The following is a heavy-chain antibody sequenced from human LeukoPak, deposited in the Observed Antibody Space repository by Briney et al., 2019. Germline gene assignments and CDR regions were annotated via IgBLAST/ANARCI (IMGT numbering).Heavy chain of an antibody. V-gene: IGHV3-74*01. CDR3: ASPYDFWSGFDY. CDR2: INTDGSST. CDR1: GFTFSSYW. Sequence: GGTLRLSCAASGFTFSSYWMHWVRQAPGKGLVWVSRINTDGSSTSYADSVKGRFTISRDNAKNTLYLQMNSLRAEDTAVYYCASPYDFWSGFDYWGQGTLVTVSS. D-gene: IGHD3-3*01. J-gene: IGHJ4*02.